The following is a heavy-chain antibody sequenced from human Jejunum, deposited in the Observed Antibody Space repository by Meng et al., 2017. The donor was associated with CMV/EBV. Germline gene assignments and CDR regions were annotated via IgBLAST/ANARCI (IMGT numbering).Heavy chain of an antibody. Sequence: FIFSTDARNWVRQAPGKGLEWVSAISGSGASTYYADSVKGRFTISRDNSKNTLYLQMNNLRAEDTAIYYCAKDLSGESIWETSRGFDYWGQGTLVTVSS. CDR2: ISGSGAST. CDR1: FIFSTDA. V-gene: IGHV3-23*01. J-gene: IGHJ4*02. CDR3: AKDLSGESIWETSRGFDY. D-gene: IGHD3-16*02.